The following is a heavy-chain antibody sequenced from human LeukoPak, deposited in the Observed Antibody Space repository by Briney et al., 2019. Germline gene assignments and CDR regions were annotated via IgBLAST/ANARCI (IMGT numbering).Heavy chain of an antibody. CDR3: AAIMVVTAGVAFNI. CDR2: MSPNSDNR. D-gene: IGHD2-21*02. J-gene: IGHJ3*02. V-gene: IGHV1-8*01. CDR1: GYTFTSYD. Sequence: GASVKVSCKASGYTFTSYDINWVRQATGQGLEWMGWMSPNSDNRGYEQKFQGRVTMTMDTSISTAYMVLSSLRSEDTAVYYCAAIMVVTAGVAFNIWGQGTMVTVSS.